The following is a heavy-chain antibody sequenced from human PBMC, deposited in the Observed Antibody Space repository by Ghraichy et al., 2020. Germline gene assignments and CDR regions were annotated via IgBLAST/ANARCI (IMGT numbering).Heavy chain of an antibody. J-gene: IGHJ3*02. V-gene: IGHV3-48*01. CDR2: IGWSGNSI. Sequence: GSLRLSCAASGFTFSSYSMDWVRQSPGKGLEWFSNIGWSGNSIYYADSVKGRFTISRDNAKNSLYLQMNSLRAEDTAVYYCVRENLWAFDIWGQGTVVTVSS. D-gene: IGHD3-10*01. CDR3: VRENLWAFDI. CDR1: GFTFSSYS.